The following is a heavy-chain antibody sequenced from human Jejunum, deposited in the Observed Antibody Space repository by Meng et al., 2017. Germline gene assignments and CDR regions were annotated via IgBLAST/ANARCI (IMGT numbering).Heavy chain of an antibody. V-gene: IGHV3-74*03. D-gene: IGHD2-2*01. Sequence: LVGAGVGLVQPWVSLSLSCASSGLPFSSYWMHWCRQAPGKGLVWVSRITNDGSRTMYADSVKGRFIISRDNAKNTLYLQINSLRAEDTAMYYCARDQDGAGGTIDHWGQGTLVTVSS. CDR2: ITNDGSRT. CDR3: ARDQDGAGGTIDH. J-gene: IGHJ4*02. CDR1: GLPFSSYW.